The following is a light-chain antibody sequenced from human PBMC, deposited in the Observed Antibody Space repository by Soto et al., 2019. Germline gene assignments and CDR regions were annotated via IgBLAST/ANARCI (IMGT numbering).Light chain of an antibody. CDR3: QKSYSTQWT. CDR2: AES. V-gene: IGKV1-39*01. CDR1: QGISSY. J-gene: IGKJ1*01. Sequence: DLQLTQSPSFLSSSLGDRVTITCRASQGISSYSAWYQQKTGRAPKLLIHAESTLQSGVPSRLSGSGSGTDLNLTISSLQPEDFATYYCQKSYSTQWTFGQGTKVDIK.